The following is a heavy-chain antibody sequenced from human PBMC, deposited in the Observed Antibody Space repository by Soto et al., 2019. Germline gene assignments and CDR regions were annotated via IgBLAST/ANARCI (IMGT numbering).Heavy chain of an antibody. D-gene: IGHD2-15*01. CDR2: ISSSSSYT. CDR3: ARDWRAYCSGGSCQEPFDP. Sequence: PGRSLRLSCAASGFTCSDYYMSWIRQAPGKGLEWVSYISSSSSYTNYADSVKGRFTISRDNAKNSLYLQMNSLRAEDTAVCYCARDWRAYCSGGSCQEPFDPWGQGTLVTVSS. V-gene: IGHV3-11*06. CDR1: GFTCSDYY. J-gene: IGHJ5*02.